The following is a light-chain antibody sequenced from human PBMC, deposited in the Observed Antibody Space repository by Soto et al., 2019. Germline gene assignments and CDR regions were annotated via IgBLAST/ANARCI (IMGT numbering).Light chain of an antibody. J-gene: IGKJ1*01. CDR1: QSISSW. Sequence: DIQMTQSPSTLSAFVGDRVTITCRASQSISSWLAWYQQKPGKAPKLLIYKASSLESGVPSRFSGSVSGTEFTLTITSLQPDDFATYYCQQYNSHSWTFGQGTKVEIK. CDR3: QQYNSHSWT. V-gene: IGKV1-5*03. CDR2: KAS.